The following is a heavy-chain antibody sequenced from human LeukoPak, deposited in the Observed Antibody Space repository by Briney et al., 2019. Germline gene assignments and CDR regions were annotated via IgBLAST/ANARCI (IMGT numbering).Heavy chain of an antibody. CDR1: GW. J-gene: IGHJ4*02. CDR3: ARDFRFLEDY. CDR2: IKGDGSEK. Sequence: PGGSLRLSCAASGWMHWVRQAPGKGLEWVGNIKGDGSEKYYVDSVKGRFTISRDNAKNSLYLQMNSLRAEDTAVYYCARDFRFLEDYWGQGTLVTVSS. D-gene: IGHD3-3*01. V-gene: IGHV3-7*01.